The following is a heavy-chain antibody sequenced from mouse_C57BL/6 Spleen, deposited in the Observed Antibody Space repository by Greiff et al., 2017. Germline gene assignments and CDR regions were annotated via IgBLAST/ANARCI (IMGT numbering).Heavy chain of an antibody. CDR3: ASPRVGYYRRAMDY. D-gene: IGHD2-3*01. CDR1: GFTFTDYY. Sequence: EVQLQESGGGLVQPGGSLSLSCAASGFTFTDYYMSWVRQPPGKALEWLGFIRNKANGYTTEYSASVKGRFTISRDNSQSIIYLQMNALRAEDSATYYCASPRVGYYRRAMDYWGQGTSVTVSS. J-gene: IGHJ4*01. V-gene: IGHV7-3*01. CDR2: IRNKANGYTT.